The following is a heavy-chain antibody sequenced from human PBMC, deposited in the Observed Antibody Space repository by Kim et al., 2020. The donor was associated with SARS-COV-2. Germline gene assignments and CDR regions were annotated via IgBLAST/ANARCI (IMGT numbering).Heavy chain of an antibody. V-gene: IGHV3-30*02. D-gene: IGHD3-22*01. J-gene: IGHJ4*01. Sequence: KGRFTISRDNSKNTLYLQMNSLRAEDTDVYYCAKDFSVGATTYYYDSSVYWGQGTLVTVSS. CDR3: AKDFSVGATTYYYDSSVY.